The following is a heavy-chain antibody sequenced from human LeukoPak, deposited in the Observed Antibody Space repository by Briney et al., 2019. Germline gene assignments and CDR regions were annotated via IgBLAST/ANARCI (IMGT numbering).Heavy chain of an antibody. CDR2: INSDGSST. D-gene: IGHD3-3*01. CDR1: GFTFSSYW. J-gene: IGHJ4*02. V-gene: IGHV3-74*01. Sequence: GGSLRLSCAASGFTFSSYWMHWVRQAPGKGLVWVSRINSDGSSTSYADSVKGRFTISRDSAKNTLYLQMNSLRAEDTAVYYCARVAENLRSFDYWGQGTLVTVSS. CDR3: ARVAENLRSFDY.